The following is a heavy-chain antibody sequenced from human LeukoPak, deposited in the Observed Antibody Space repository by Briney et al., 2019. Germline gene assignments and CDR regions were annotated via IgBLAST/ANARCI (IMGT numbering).Heavy chain of an antibody. CDR1: GFTFSSYA. V-gene: IGHV3-30*01. J-gene: IGHJ4*02. D-gene: IGHD5-24*01. Sequence: GGSLRLSCAASGFTFSSYAMHWVRRAPGKGLEWVAVISYDGSNKYYADSVKGRFTISRDNSKNTLYLQMNSLRAEDTAVYYCASGGGMATPNFDYWGQGTLVTVSS. CDR3: ASGGGMATPNFDY. CDR2: ISYDGSNK.